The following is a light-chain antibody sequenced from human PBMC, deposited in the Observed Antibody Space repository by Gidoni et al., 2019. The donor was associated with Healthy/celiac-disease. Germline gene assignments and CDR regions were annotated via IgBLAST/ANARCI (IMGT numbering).Light chain of an antibody. V-gene: IGKV3-11*01. CDR1: QSVSSY. CDR3: QQRSNWPLT. Sequence: EIVLTQSPDTLSLSPWERSTLSCRASQSVSSYLAWYQQKPGQAPRLLISDSSNRATGIPAMFSGSWSGTDFTLTISSLEPEDFAVYYCQQRSNWPLTFGGGTKVEIK. CDR2: DSS. J-gene: IGKJ4*01.